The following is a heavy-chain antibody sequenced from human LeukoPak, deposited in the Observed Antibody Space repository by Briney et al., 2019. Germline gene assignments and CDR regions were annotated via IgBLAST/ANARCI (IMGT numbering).Heavy chain of an antibody. J-gene: IGHJ4*02. V-gene: IGHV3-7*01. Sequence: GGSLRLSCAASGFTFSSYTMHWVRQAPGKGLEWVANIKQDGSEKYYVDSVKGRFTISRDNAKNSLYLQMNSLRAEDTAVYYCARDYSSGWYDYWGQGTLVTVSS. D-gene: IGHD6-19*01. CDR2: IKQDGSEK. CDR3: ARDYSSGWYDY. CDR1: GFTFSSYT.